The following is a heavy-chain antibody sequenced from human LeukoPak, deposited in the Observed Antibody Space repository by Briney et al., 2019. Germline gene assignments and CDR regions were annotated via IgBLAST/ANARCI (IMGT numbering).Heavy chain of an antibody. V-gene: IGHV3-23*01. Sequence: GGSLRLSCAASGFTFSTYSMSWVRQTPEKGLEWVSVINDNGDTTFYADSVRGRFTISRDNAKNSLYLQMNSLRAEDTAVYYCAELGITMIGGVWGKGTTVTISS. CDR2: INDNGDTT. CDR3: AELGITMIGGV. J-gene: IGHJ6*04. CDR1: GFTFSTYS. D-gene: IGHD3-10*02.